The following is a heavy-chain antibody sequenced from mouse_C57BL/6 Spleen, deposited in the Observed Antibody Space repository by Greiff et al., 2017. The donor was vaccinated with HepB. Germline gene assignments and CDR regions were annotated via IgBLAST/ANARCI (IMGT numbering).Heavy chain of an antibody. J-gene: IGHJ2*01. Sequence: VKLMQSVAELVMPGASVQFSCTASGFAFSSSWMHWVKQRPGQGLEWIGQIYPGDSDTNYNGKFKGKATLTADTSSSTAYMQLSSLTSEYSAVYFCARSREDGYYDYWGQGTTLTVSA. V-gene: IGHV1-80*01. D-gene: IGHD2-3*01. CDR3: ARSREDGYYDY. CDR2: IYPGDSDT. CDR1: GFAFSSSW.